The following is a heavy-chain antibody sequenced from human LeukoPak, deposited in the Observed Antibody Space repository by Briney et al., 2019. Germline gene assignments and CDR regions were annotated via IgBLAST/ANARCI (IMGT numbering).Heavy chain of an antibody. D-gene: IGHD1-26*01. V-gene: IGHV3-7*01. CDR2: IKQDGSEK. Sequence: GGSLRLSCAASGFTFSSYWMSWVRQAPGKGLEWVANIKQDGSEKYYVDSVKGRFTISRDNAKNSLYLQMNSLRAEDTAVYYCARDKIVGATLLDYWGQGTLVTVSS. J-gene: IGHJ4*02. CDR3: ARDKIVGATLLDY. CDR1: GFTFSSYW.